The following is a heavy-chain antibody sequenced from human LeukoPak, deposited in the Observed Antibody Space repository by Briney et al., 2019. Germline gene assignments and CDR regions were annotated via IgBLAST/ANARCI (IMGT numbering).Heavy chain of an antibody. J-gene: IGHJ6*02. Sequence: GGSLRLSCAASGFAFSSYTMNWVRQAPGKGLEWVSYISGSGSIIYYADSVRGRFTISRDNAKNSLYLQMNSLRDEDTAVYYCARKQWEVKGMGVWGQGTTVTVSS. CDR1: GFAFSSYT. CDR3: ARKQWEVKGMGV. V-gene: IGHV3-48*02. CDR2: ISGSGSII. D-gene: IGHD1-26*01.